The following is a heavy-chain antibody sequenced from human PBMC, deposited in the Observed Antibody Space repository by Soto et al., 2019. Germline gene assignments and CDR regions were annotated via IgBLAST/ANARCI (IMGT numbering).Heavy chain of an antibody. CDR2: IYYSGST. Sequence: SETLSLTCTVSGGSISSYYWSRIRQPPGKGLEWIGYIYYSGSTNYNPSLKSRVTISVDTSKNQFSLKLSSVTAADTAVYYCARQEVATIIDYWGQGTLVTVSS. J-gene: IGHJ4*02. CDR1: GGSISSYY. D-gene: IGHD5-12*01. V-gene: IGHV4-59*08. CDR3: ARQEVATIIDY.